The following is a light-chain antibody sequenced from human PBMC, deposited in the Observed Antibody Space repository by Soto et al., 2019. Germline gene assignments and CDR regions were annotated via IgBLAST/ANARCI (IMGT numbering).Light chain of an antibody. J-gene: IGLJ1*01. CDR2: DVN. Sequence: QSALTQPASVSGSPGQSIAISCTGTSSDVGSYNSVSWYQQYPGKAPKLMIHDVNNRSSGISDRFSGSKSGNTASLTISGLQAEDEADYYCSSFTSSTSYVFGTGTKVTVI. CDR1: SSDVGSYNS. V-gene: IGLV2-14*03. CDR3: SSFTSSTSYV.